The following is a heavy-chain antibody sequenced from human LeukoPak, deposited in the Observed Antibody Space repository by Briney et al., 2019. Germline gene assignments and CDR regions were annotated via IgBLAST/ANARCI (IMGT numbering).Heavy chain of an antibody. V-gene: IGHV4-34*01. CDR3: AKGTSIANWFDP. CDR2: INHSGST. Sequence: NTSETLSLTCAVYGGSFSGYYWSWIRQPPGKGLEWIGEINHSGSTNYNPSLKSRLTISVDTSKNQFSRELCSVTGADTAVYYWAKGTSIANWFDPWGQATLVSVSS. CDR1: GGSFSGYY. J-gene: IGHJ5*02. D-gene: IGHD6-6*01.